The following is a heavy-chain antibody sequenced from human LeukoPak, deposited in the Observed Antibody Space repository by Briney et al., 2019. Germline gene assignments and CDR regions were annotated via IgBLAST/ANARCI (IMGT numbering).Heavy chain of an antibody. Sequence: PGGSLRLSCAASGFTFSNYWMSWVRQAPGKGLEWVANIKKDGSEKKYVDSVKGRFTISRDNAKKLMYLQMNSLRAEDTAVYYCATMGDGYNSPHDYWGQGTLVTVSS. CDR2: IKKDGSEK. D-gene: IGHD5-24*01. V-gene: IGHV3-7*01. CDR3: ATMGDGYNSPHDY. J-gene: IGHJ4*02. CDR1: GFTFSNYW.